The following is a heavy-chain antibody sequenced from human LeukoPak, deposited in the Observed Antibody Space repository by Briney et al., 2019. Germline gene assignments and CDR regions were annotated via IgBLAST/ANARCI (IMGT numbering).Heavy chain of an antibody. CDR2: LRYDGSNK. Sequence: SGGSLRLSCAASGFTFSSYGMHWVRQAPGKGLEWVAFLRYDGSNKYYADSVKGRFTISRDNSKNTLYLQMNSLRAEDTAVYYCAKDQLWFGELFPYDYWGQGTLVTVSS. V-gene: IGHV3-30*02. CDR1: GFTFSSYG. J-gene: IGHJ4*02. CDR3: AKDQLWFGELFPYDY. D-gene: IGHD3-10*01.